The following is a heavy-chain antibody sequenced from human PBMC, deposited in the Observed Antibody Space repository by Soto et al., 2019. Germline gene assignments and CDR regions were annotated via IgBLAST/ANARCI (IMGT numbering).Heavy chain of an antibody. CDR3: ANRMTGTTDDAFDI. V-gene: IGHV2-5*02. CDR1: GFSLSNRGMG. CDR2: IYWDDNK. D-gene: IGHD1-20*01. J-gene: IGHJ3*02. Sequence: QITLKESGPTLVKPTQTLTLTCTFSGFSLSNRGMGVGWIRQPPGKALEWLALIYWDDNKRYSPSLKSRLNIAKDTSKNQVVLTMTNMDPVDTSTYYCANRMTGTTDDAFDIWGQGTMVTVSS.